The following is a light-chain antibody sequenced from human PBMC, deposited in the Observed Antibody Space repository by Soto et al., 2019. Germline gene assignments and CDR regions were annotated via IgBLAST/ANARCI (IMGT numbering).Light chain of an antibody. Sequence: QSALTQPASVSGSPGQSITISCTGTSSDVGGYNYVSWYQQHPGKAPKLMIYDVSNRPSGVSNRFSGSKSGNTASLTISGLQAEDEADYYCSSYTSSSTVVFGEGTTLTVL. J-gene: IGLJ2*01. CDR1: SSDVGGYNY. CDR2: DVS. CDR3: SSYTSSSTVV. V-gene: IGLV2-14*01.